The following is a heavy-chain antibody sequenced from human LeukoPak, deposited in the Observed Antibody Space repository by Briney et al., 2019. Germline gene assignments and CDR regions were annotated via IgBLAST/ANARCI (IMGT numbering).Heavy chain of an antibody. CDR1: GYRFSSYE. V-gene: IGHV1-8*01. Sequence: ASVKVSCKASGYRFSSYEITWVRRATGQGLEWMGWMNPNSGNTGLAQKFQGRLTMTRNTSTGTAYMELSSLRSEDTAVYYCARDRSSSSWCWFDPWGQGTLVTVSS. D-gene: IGHD6-13*01. CDR3: ARDRSSSSWCWFDP. CDR2: MNPNSGNT. J-gene: IGHJ5*02.